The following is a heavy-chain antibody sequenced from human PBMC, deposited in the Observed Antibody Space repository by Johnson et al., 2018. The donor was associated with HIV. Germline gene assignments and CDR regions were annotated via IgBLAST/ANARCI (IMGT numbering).Heavy chain of an antibody. CDR3: ARAGPWATSPLPFDI. CDR2: IYRGGNT. Sequence: VQLVESGGGLIQPGGSLRLSCAASGFTVSSNYMSWVRQAPGKGLEWVSVIYRGGNTYYADSVKGRFTISRDNSNNTRYLQMNSRRAEDTAVYYCARAGPWATSPLPFDIWGQGTMVTVSS. D-gene: IGHD4-11*01. J-gene: IGHJ3*02. CDR1: GFTVSSNY. V-gene: IGHV3-53*01.